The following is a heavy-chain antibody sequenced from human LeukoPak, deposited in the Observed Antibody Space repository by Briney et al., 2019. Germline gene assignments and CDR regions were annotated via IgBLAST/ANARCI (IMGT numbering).Heavy chain of an antibody. Sequence: GASVKVSCKASGYTFTSYDIHWVRQATGQGLEWMGWMNPNSGNTGYAQKFQGRVTIARNTSISTACMELSSLRSEDTAVYYCARGMRHPRHTPDAFDIWGQGTLVTVSS. CDR2: MNPNSGNT. CDR1: GYTFTSYD. CDR3: ARGMRHPRHTPDAFDI. V-gene: IGHV1-8*03. J-gene: IGHJ3*02.